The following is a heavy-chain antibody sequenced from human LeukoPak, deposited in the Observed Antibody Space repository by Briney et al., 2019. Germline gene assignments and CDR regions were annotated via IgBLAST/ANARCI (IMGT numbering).Heavy chain of an antibody. V-gene: IGHV3-43*01. Sequence: GGSLRLSCAASGFTFDDYTMHWVRQAPGKGLEWVSLISWDGGSTYYADSVKGRFTISRDNSKNSLYLQMDSLRTEDTALYYCAKDIRSTYSSCPDYWGQGTLVTVSS. CDR3: AKDIRSTYSSCPDY. CDR2: ISWDGGST. J-gene: IGHJ4*02. CDR1: GFTFDDYT. D-gene: IGHD6-13*01.